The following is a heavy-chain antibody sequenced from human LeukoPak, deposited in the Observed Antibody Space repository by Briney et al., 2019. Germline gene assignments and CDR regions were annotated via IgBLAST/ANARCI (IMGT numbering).Heavy chain of an antibody. Sequence: GGSLRLSCAASGFTVSSNYMSWVRQAPGKGLEWVSVIYSGGSTYYADSVKGRFTISRDNSKNTLYLQMNSLRAEDTAVYYCARGVQNHDFWSGYFRFDYWGQGTLVTVSS. J-gene: IGHJ4*02. CDR3: ARGVQNHDFWSGYFRFDY. D-gene: IGHD3-3*01. CDR1: GFTVSSNY. V-gene: IGHV3-66*02. CDR2: IYSGGST.